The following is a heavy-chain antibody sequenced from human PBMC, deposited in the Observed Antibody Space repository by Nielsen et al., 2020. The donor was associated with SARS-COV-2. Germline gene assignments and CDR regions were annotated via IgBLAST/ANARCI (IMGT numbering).Heavy chain of an antibody. J-gene: IGHJ4*02. V-gene: IGHV3-48*01. Sequence: GESLKISCAASGFTFSSYSMNWVRQAPGKGLEWVSYISSSSSTIYYADSVKGRFTISRDNAKNSLYLQMNSLRAEDTAVYYCARTGGLVAARSFDYWGQGTLVTVSS. CDR2: ISSSSSTI. D-gene: IGHD6-6*01. CDR3: ARTGGLVAARSFDY. CDR1: GFTFSSYS.